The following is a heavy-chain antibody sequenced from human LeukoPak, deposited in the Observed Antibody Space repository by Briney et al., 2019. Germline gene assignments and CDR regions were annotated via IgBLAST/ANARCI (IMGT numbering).Heavy chain of an antibody. CDR2: ISFDGSNK. D-gene: IGHD3-9*01. CDR3: ARDLGWLSCFDY. V-gene: IGHV3-30-3*01. J-gene: IGHJ4*02. Sequence: GGSLRLSCAASGITFSSFVMHWVRQAPGEGLEWVAVISFDGSNKYYGDSLKGRFTISRDNSKNTLYLQMNSLRGEDMAIYYCARDLGWLSCFDYWGQGTLVTVSS. CDR1: GITFSSFV.